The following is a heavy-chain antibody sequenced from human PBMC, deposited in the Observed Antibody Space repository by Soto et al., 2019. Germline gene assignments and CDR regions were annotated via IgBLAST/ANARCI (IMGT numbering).Heavy chain of an antibody. Sequence: SETLSLTCAVSGGSISSSNWWHWVRQPPGKGLEWIGEIHHSGTTNYNPSLKSRVAISVDKSKNQFSLKLNSVTAADTAVYYCARVRQYCSGTSCYLDPWGQGTLVTSPQ. V-gene: IGHV4-4*02. CDR2: IHHSGTT. CDR1: GGSISSSNW. D-gene: IGHD2-2*01. J-gene: IGHJ5*02. CDR3: ARVRQYCSGTSCYLDP.